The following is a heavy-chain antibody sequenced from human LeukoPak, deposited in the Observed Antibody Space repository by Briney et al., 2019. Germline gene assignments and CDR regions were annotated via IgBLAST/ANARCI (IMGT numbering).Heavy chain of an antibody. J-gene: IGHJ4*02. CDR2: INWNGGST. CDR3: ARDYGSGSYHVRGSFDY. D-gene: IGHD3-10*01. Sequence: GGSLRLSCAASGFTFSSYSMSWVRQAPGKGLEWVSGINWNGGSTGYADSVKGRFTISRDNAKNSLYLQMNSLRAEDTALYYCARDYGSGSYHVRGSFDYWGQGTLVTVSS. CDR1: GFTFSSYS. V-gene: IGHV3-20*04.